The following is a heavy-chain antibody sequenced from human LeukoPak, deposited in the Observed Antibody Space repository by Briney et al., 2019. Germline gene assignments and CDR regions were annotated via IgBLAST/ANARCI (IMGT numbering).Heavy chain of an antibody. J-gene: IGHJ5*02. CDR3: ARRLSSSWPNWFDP. Sequence: SETLSLTCAVYGGSFSGYYWSWIRQPPGKGLEWIGEINHSGSTNYNPSLKSRATISVDTSKNQFSLKLSSVTAADTAVYYCARRLSSSWPNWFDPWGQGTLVTVSS. V-gene: IGHV4-34*01. CDR2: INHSGST. D-gene: IGHD6-13*01. CDR1: GGSFSGYY.